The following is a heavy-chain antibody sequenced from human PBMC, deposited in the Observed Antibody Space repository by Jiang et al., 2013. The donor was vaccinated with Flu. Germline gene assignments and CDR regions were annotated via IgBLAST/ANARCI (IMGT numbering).Heavy chain of an antibody. CDR1: GFTFSSYA. V-gene: IGHV3-23*01. CDR2: ISGGGDST. Sequence: VRLSCAASGFTFSSYAMSWVRQAPGKGLEWVSAISGGGDSTYYAHSVKGRFTISRVNSKNTLYLQMNSLRAEDTAVYYCAKLTDYFDSSGNFDYWGQGTLVTVSS. J-gene: IGHJ4*02. D-gene: IGHD3-22*01. CDR3: AKLTDYFDSSGNFDY.